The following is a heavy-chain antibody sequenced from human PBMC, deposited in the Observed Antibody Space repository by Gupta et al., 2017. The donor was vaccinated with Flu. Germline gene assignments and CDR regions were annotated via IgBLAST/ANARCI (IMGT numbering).Heavy chain of an antibody. D-gene: IGHD3-16*01. Sequence: EVQLVESGGGLVQPGGSVRLTCVMSGFRLSDYHMNWIRQGPGQGLEWISYIGSGGNTDYADSVRGRFTISRDNGRDSLFLQMNSLRDEDTALYYCARDINWAFIFWGQGALVTVSS. CDR2: IGSGGNT. CDR1: GFRLSDYH. CDR3: ARDINWAFIF. J-gene: IGHJ4*02. V-gene: IGHV3-48*02.